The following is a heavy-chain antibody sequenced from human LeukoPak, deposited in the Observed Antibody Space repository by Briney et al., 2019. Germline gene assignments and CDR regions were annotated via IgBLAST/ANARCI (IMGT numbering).Heavy chain of an antibody. J-gene: IGHJ4*02. CDR1: GFTFTSSA. Sequence: SVKVSCKASGFTFTSSAVQWVRQARGQRLEWIGWIVVDSGNTNYAQKFQERVTITSDMSTSTAYMELSSLRSEDTAVYYCAASPKLIGVVPAAWGWGQGTLVTVSS. CDR3: AASPKLIGVVPAAWG. D-gene: IGHD3-3*01. CDR2: IVVDSGNT. V-gene: IGHV1-58*01.